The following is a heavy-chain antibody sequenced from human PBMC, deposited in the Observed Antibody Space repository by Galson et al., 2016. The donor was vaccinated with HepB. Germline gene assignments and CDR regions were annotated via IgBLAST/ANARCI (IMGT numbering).Heavy chain of an antibody. Sequence: SLRLSCAGSGFTFSSYAMSWVRQAPGKGLEWVSTVSGGGGNSYYADSVKGRFTISRDNSKNTLNLQMNSLRAEDTAIYYCAKGPRINGWLYLDYWGQGTLVTVSS. D-gene: IGHD6-19*01. CDR3: AKGPRINGWLYLDY. CDR1: GFTFSSYA. V-gene: IGHV3-23*01. J-gene: IGHJ4*02. CDR2: VSGGGGNS.